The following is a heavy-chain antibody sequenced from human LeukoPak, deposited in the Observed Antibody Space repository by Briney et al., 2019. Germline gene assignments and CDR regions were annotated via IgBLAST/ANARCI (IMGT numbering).Heavy chain of an antibody. D-gene: IGHD5-18*01. Sequence: SQTLPRTCPVAGRSISNGSYDWSWLRQPAGKGLEWIGRIYTSGSTNYNPSLKSRVIISVDTSKNQFSLKLSSVSAADTAVYYCARGPSRGYSLLWGQGTLVTVSS. V-gene: IGHV4-61*02. CDR1: GRSISNGSYD. J-gene: IGHJ4*02. CDR3: ARGPSRGYSLL. CDR2: IYTSGST.